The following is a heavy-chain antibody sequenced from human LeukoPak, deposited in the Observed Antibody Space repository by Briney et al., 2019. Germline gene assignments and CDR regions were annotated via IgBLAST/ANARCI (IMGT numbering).Heavy chain of an antibody. CDR3: ARVYDSSGYYYKQHYYMDV. V-gene: IGHV3-21*01. Sequence: GGSLRLSCAASGFTFSSYSMNWVRQAPGKGLEWVSSISSSSSYIYYADSVKGRFTISRDNAKNSLYLQMNSLRAEDTAVYYCARVYDSSGYYYKQHYYMDVWGKGTTVTVSS. J-gene: IGHJ6*03. CDR2: ISSSSSYI. CDR1: GFTFSSYS. D-gene: IGHD3-22*01.